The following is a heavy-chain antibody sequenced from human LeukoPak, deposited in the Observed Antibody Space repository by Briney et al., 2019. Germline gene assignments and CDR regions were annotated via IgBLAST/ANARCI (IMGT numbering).Heavy chain of an antibody. J-gene: IGHJ3*02. CDR1: GFTFSSYA. CDR2: ISGSGGST. CDR3: AKGAYIVVVPAAIGAAFDI. D-gene: IGHD2-2*01. Sequence: GGSLRLSCAASGFTFSSYAMSWVRQAPGKGLEWVSAISGSGGSTYYADSVKGRFTISRDNSKNTLYLQMNSLRAEDTAVYYCAKGAYIVVVPAAIGAAFDIWGQGTMVTVSS. V-gene: IGHV3-23*01.